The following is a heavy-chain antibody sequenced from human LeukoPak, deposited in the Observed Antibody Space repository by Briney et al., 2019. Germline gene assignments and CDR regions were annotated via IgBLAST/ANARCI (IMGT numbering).Heavy chain of an antibody. J-gene: IGHJ6*02. D-gene: IGHD6-19*01. CDR1: GGTFSSYA. CDR3: ARDLYSSGWYYYYGMDV. CDR2: IIPIFGTA. V-gene: IGHV1-69*05. Sequence: GSSVKVSCKASGGTFSSYAISWVRQAPGQGLEWMGGIIPIFGTANYAQKFQGRVTITTDESTSTAYMELSSLRSEDTAVYYCARDLYSSGWYYYYGMDVWGQGTTVTVSS.